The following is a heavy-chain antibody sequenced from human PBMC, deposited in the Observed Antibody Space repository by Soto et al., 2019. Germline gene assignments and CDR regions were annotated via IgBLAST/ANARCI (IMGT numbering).Heavy chain of an antibody. CDR1: GFSFTGYY. Sequence: ASVKVSCKASGFSFTGYYIHWLRQAPGRGLEWMGWINAHSGGTEYAQKFQGRVTLTRDTSIATAYLTLTSLTSDDTALYYCAKDLTRQLAYWLDPWGQGTQVTVYS. CDR3: AKDLTRQLAYWLDP. D-gene: IGHD6-6*01. J-gene: IGHJ5*02. CDR2: INAHSGGT. V-gene: IGHV1-2*02.